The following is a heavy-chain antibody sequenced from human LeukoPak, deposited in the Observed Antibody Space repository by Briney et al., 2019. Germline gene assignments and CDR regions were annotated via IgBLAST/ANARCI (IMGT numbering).Heavy chain of an antibody. CDR3: AKDRASIFGVVITPTGYMDV. CDR2: IRYDGSNK. J-gene: IGHJ6*03. D-gene: IGHD3-3*01. Sequence: QPGGSLRLSCAASGFTFSSYGIHWVRQAPGKGLEWVAFIRYDGSNKYYADSVKGRFTISRDNSKNTLYLQMNSLRAEDTAVYYCAKDRASIFGVVITPTGYMDVWGKGTTVTVSS. V-gene: IGHV3-30*02. CDR1: GFTFSSYG.